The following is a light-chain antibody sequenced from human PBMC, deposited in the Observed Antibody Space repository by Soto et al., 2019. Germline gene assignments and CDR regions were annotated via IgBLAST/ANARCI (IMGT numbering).Light chain of an antibody. J-gene: IGLJ1*01. CDR2: DVS. V-gene: IGLV2-14*01. CDR1: SSDVGGYNY. Sequence: QSVLTQPAALSGSPVQSITISCTGTSSDVGGYNYVSWYQQHPRKAPKLMIYDVSNRPSGVSNRFSGSKSGNTASLTISGLQSEDEADYYCSSYTSSSTRVFGTGTKLTVL. CDR3: SSYTSSSTRV.